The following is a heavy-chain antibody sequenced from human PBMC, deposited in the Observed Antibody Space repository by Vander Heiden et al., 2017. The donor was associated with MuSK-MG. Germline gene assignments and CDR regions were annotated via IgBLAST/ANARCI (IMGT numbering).Heavy chain of an antibody. CDR1: GGPVRDYY. V-gene: IGHV4-4*07. J-gene: IGHJ4*01. Sequence: QVQLQESGPGLVKPSETLSLTCSVSGGPVRDYYWSWTRQPAGTGHPYIGRSFSRGTTNYNPLLNSRVSMSVDTSKNQFSLNLSAVTAADTAVYCCAGDGDGLLLPQDGFDY. CDR3: AGDGDGLLLPQDGFDY. D-gene: IGHD3-22*01. CDR2: SFSRGTT.